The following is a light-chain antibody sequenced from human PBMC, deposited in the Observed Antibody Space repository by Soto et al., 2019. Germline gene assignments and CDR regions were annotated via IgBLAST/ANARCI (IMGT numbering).Light chain of an antibody. CDR1: QNVSIW. Sequence: DIQMTQSPSSLSASVGDRVTITCRASQNVSIWLAWYQQKPGKAPKLLISDAPSLERGVPSRFSGSGSGIEFTLTISTLRPADFATYFCQQYNSYSLAFGQGTKVDIK. J-gene: IGKJ1*01. CDR3: QQYNSYSLA. V-gene: IGKV1-5*01. CDR2: DAP.